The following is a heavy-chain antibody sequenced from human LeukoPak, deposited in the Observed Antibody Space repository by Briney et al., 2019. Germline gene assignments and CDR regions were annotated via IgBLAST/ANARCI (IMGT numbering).Heavy chain of an antibody. D-gene: IGHD2-2*01. CDR2: ISSSSSYI. CDR1: GFTFSSYS. J-gene: IGHJ4*02. CDR3: ASFYSAGGCSSTSCWIDY. V-gene: IGHV3-21*01. Sequence: GGSLRLSCAASGFTFSSYSMNWVRQAPGKGLEWVSSISSSSSYIYYADSVKGRFTISRDNAKNSLYLQMNSLRAEDTAVYYCASFYSAGGCSSTSCWIDYWGQGTLVTVSS.